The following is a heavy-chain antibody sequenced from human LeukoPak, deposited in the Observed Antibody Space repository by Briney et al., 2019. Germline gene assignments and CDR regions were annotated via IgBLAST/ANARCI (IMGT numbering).Heavy chain of an antibody. CDR1: GFTFNNYA. CDR2: ISGSGGAT. Sequence: GGSLRLSCAASGFTFNNYAMSWVRQAPGKGLEGVSAISGSGGATYFAGSVKGRFTISRDNSKNTLYLQMHSLRAEDTAVYYCAKALGSIVVTASDYWGQGTLVTVSS. J-gene: IGHJ4*02. D-gene: IGHD5-12*01. V-gene: IGHV3-23*01. CDR3: AKALGSIVVTASDY.